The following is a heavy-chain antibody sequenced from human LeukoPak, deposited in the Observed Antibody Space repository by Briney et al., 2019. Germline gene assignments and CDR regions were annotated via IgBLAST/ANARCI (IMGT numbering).Heavy chain of an antibody. Sequence: PVGSLRLSCAASGFIASNNMSWVRQAPGKGLEGVPTIRSDGTTDYVDSVKGRFTISRDDSKNTLYLQMNSLRAEDTAVYYCARALYGDYAFLYLDYWGQGTLVTVSS. J-gene: IGHJ4*02. D-gene: IGHD4-17*01. CDR3: ARALYGDYAFLYLDY. CDR2: IRSDGTT. V-gene: IGHV3-66*01. CDR1: GFIASNN.